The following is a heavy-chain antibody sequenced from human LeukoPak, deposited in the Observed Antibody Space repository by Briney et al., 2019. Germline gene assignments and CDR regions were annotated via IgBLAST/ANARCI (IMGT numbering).Heavy chain of an antibody. CDR2: IYSGGST. D-gene: IGHD3-10*01. V-gene: IGHV3-66*01. Sequence: GSLRLSCAASGFTVSSNYMSWVRQAPGKGLEWVSVIYSGGSTYYADSVKGRFTISRDNSKNTLYLQMNSLRAEDTAVYYCARDSGYHYGSGSFYWGQGTLVTVSS. J-gene: IGHJ4*02. CDR3: ARDSGYHYGSGSFY. CDR1: GFTVSSNY.